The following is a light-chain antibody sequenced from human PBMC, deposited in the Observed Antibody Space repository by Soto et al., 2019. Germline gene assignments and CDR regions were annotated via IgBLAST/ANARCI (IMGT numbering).Light chain of an antibody. Sequence: EIVLTQSPATLSLSPGERATLSCRASQSLSSYLAWYQQKPGQAPRLLIYDASNRATGIPARFSGSGSGTDFTLTISSLETEDFAVYYCQQSSNWLTFGGGTKVDIK. V-gene: IGKV3-11*01. CDR3: QQSSNWLT. CDR2: DAS. CDR1: QSLSSY. J-gene: IGKJ4*01.